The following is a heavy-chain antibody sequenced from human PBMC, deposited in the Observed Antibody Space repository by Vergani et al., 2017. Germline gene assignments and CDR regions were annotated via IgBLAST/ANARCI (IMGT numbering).Heavy chain of an antibody. CDR2: IYTSGST. Sequence: QVQLQESGPGLVKPSQTLSLTCTVSGGSISSGSYYWSWIRQPAGKGLEWIGRIYTSGSTNYNPSLKSRVTISVDTSKNQFSLKLSSVTAADTAVYYCAREKKGGDEGYYYYYYGMDVWGQGTTVTVSS. J-gene: IGHJ6*02. CDR1: GGSISSGSYY. CDR3: AREKKGGDEGYYYYYYGMDV. D-gene: IGHD3-16*01. V-gene: IGHV4-61*02.